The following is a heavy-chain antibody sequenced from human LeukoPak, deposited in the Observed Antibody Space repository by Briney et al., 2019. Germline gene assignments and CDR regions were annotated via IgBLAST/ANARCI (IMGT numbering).Heavy chain of an antibody. J-gene: IGHJ5*02. CDR3: ARHANYYGSGRWFDP. D-gene: IGHD3-10*01. V-gene: IGHV5-51*01. CDR2: IYPGDSDT. CDR1: GYSFTTYW. Sequence: GESLKISCKASGYSFTTYWIGWVRQMPGKGLEWMGIIYPGDSDTRYSPSFQGQVTISADISISTAYQQWSSLRASHTAMYYCARHANYYGSGRWFDPWGQGTLVTVSS.